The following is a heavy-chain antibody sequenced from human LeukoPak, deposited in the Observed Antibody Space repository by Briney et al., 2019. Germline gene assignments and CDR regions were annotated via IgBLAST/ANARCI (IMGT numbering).Heavy chain of an antibody. D-gene: IGHD2-2*01. V-gene: IGHV3-66*02. CDR3: ARGMGYCSSTSCYLPLDH. J-gene: IGHJ4*02. CDR2: IYSGGST. CDR1: GFTVSSSY. Sequence: GGSLRLSCAGSGFTVSSSYMSWVRQAPGKGLEWVSVIYSGGSTYYADSVKGRFTLSRDNSKNTLYLQMNCLRPDDTAVYYCARGMGYCSSTSCYLPLDHWSEGAPVIVSS.